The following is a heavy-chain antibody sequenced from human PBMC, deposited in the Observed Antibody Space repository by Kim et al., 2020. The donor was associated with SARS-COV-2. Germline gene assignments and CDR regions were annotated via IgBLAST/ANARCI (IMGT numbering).Heavy chain of an antibody. CDR3: AGGAPGPDDY. V-gene: IGHV4-31*03. J-gene: IGHJ4*02. Sequence: SETLSLTCTVSGGSISSGGYYWSWIRQHPGKGLEWIGYIYYSGSTYYNPSLKSRVTISVDTSKNQFSLKLSSVTAADTAVYYCAGGAPGPDDYWGQGTLVTVSS. CDR1: GGSISSGGYY. CDR2: IYYSGST.